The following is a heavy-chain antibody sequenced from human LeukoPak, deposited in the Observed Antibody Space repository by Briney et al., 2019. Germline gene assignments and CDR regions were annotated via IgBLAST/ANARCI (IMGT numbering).Heavy chain of an antibody. CDR3: ARSNGSLDS. J-gene: IGHJ4*02. CDR1: GVSLNGYY. V-gene: IGHV4-34*01. Sequence: SETLSLTCAVSGVSLNGYYWGWIRQTPGKGLEWIGEINHSGRTNYNPSLKSRVTISADTSKNQFSLELRSVTAADTAVYYCARSNGSLDSWGQGTLVTVSS. D-gene: IGHD3-10*01. CDR2: INHSGRT.